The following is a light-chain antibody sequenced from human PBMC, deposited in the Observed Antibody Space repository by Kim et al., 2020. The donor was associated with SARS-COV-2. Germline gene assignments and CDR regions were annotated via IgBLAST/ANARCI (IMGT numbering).Light chain of an antibody. CDR1: PSVSSSY. CDR2: GAS. CDR3: QYYGTSLT. V-gene: IGKV3-20*01. Sequence: PGEIASLSCRASPSVSSSYFAWYQQKPGQAPRLLIYGASSRATGIPDRFSGSGSGTDFTLSISRLEPEDIAVYYCQYYGTSLTFGPGTKVDIK. J-gene: IGKJ3*01.